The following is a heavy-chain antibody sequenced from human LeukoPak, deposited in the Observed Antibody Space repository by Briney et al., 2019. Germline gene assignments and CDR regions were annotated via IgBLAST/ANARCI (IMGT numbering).Heavy chain of an antibody. CDR2: IKQDGSEI. J-gene: IGHJ4*02. Sequence: GGSLRLSCAASGFTFSNYWMSWVRQASGKGLEWVANIKQDGSEIYYVDSVKGRFTISRDNAKNSLYLQMNSLRAEDTAVYYCARDGSSFDYWGLGTLVTVSS. CDR3: ARDGSSFDY. CDR1: GFTFSNYW. D-gene: IGHD3-10*01. V-gene: IGHV3-7*01.